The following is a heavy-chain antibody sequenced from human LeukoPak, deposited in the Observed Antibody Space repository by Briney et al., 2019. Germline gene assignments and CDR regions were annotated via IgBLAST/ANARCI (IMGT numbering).Heavy chain of an antibody. V-gene: IGHV3-21*01. CDR2: ISSSSSYI. J-gene: IGHJ4*02. CDR3: ARSPKIIIWFGELLPYYFDY. CDR1: GFTFSSYS. Sequence: GGSLRLSCAASGFTFSSYSMNWVRQAPGKGLEWVSSISSSSSYIYYADSVKGRFTISRDNAKNSLYLQMNSLRAEDTAVYYCARSPKIIIWFGELLPYYFDYWGQGTLVTVSS. D-gene: IGHD3-10*01.